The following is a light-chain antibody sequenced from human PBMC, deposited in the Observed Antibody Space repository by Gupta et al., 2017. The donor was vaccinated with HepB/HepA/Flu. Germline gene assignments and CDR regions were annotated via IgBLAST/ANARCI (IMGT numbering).Light chain of an antibody. CDR1: QSVLLSSSNKNY. Sequence: EIVMTQSPDYLAVSLGERATINCKSSQSVLLSSSNKNYLAWYQQKPGQPPKLLFYWASTREYGVPDRFSGSGSGTDFTLTSSGLQAEDVAVYYCQQYFSTPFTFAPGTKVDIK. CDR2: WAS. CDR3: QQYFSTPFT. V-gene: IGKV4-1*01. J-gene: IGKJ3*01.